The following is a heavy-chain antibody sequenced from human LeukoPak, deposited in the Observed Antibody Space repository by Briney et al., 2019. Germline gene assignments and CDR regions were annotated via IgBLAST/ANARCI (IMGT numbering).Heavy chain of an antibody. CDR2: IYYSGST. V-gene: IGHV4-39*07. CDR3: ARGLSYGYHNPNWFDP. Sequence: PSETLSLTCTVSGGSISSSSYYWGWIRQPPGKGLEWIGSIYYSGSTYYNPSLKSRVTISVDTSKNQFSLKLSSVTAADTAVYYCARGLSYGYHNPNWFDPWGQGTLVTVPS. J-gene: IGHJ5*02. CDR1: GGSISSSSYY. D-gene: IGHD5-18*01.